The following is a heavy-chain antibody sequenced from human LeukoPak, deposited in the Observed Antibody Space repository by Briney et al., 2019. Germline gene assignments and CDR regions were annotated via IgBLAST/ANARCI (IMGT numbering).Heavy chain of an antibody. V-gene: IGHV1-2*02. CDR1: GYTFTGYY. J-gene: IGHJ4*02. D-gene: IGHD3-22*01. Sequence: GASVKVSCKASGYTFTGYYMHWVRQAPGQGLEWMGWINPNSGGTNYAQKFQGRVTMTRDTSISTAYMELSRLRSDDTAIYYCAKTLYTYYSDGSSAYDYWGQGTLVTVSA. CDR2: INPNSGGT. CDR3: AKTLYTYYSDGSSAYDY.